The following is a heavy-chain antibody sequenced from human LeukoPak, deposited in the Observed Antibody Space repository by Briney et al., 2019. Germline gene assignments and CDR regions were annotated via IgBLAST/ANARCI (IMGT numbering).Heavy chain of an antibody. D-gene: IGHD4-23*01. CDR3: ARGYYGGNQFDY. CDR2: IYYSGST. Sequence: SETLSLTCTVSGGSISSGDYYWSWIRQPPGKGLEWIGYIYYSGSTYYNPSLKSRVTISVDTSKNQFSLKLSSVTAADTAVYYCARGYYGGNQFDYWGQGTLVTVSS. CDR1: GGSISSGDYY. V-gene: IGHV4-30-4*08. J-gene: IGHJ4*02.